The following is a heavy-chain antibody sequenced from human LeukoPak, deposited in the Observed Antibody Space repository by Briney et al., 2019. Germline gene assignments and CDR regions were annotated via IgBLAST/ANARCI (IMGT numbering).Heavy chain of an antibody. Sequence: GASVKVSCKASGGTFSSYTITWVRQAPGQGLEWMGRIIPILGKPNYVQKFQGRVTITADKSTSTAYMELSSLRSEDTAVYYCFGNYYGMDVWGQGITVTVSS. D-gene: IGHD1-14*01. CDR1: GGTFSSYT. V-gene: IGHV1-69*02. CDR3: FGNYYGMDV. J-gene: IGHJ6*02. CDR2: IIPILGKP.